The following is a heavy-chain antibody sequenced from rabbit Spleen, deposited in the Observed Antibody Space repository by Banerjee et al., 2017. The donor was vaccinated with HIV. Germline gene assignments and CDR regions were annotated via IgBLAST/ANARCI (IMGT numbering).Heavy chain of an antibody. J-gene: IGHJ4*01. CDR1: GFSFSSYYY. CDR3: ARGGYGGHIYAMGL. D-gene: IGHD4-2*01. Sequence: QEQLEESGGGLVKPEGSLTLTCKASGFSFSSYYYMCWVRQAPGKGLEWIACIYGGSSGSTYYASWAKGRFTISKTSSTTVTLQMTSLTDADTATYFCARGGYGGHIYAMGLWGQGTLVTVS. CDR2: IYGGSSGST. V-gene: IGHV1S45*01.